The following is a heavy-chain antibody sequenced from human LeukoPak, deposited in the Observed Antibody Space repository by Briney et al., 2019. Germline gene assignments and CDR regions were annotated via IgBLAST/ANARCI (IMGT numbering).Heavy chain of an antibody. CDR1: GYTFTSYD. J-gene: IGHJ4*02. CDR3: ARALRRDGYIRDY. V-gene: IGHV1-8*01. Sequence: ASVKVSCKASGYTFTSYDINWVRQATGQGLEGMGWMNPNSGNTGHAQKFQGRVTMTRKPSISTAYMELSSLRSEDTAVYYCARALRRDGYIRDYWGQGTLVTVSS. CDR2: MNPNSGNT. D-gene: IGHD5-24*01.